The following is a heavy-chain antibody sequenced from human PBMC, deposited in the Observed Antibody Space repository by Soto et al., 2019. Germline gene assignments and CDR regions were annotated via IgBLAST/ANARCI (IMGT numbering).Heavy chain of an antibody. CDR2: IYYSGST. CDR3: ARKEWPDAWLDP. J-gene: IGHJ5*02. V-gene: IGHV4-61*01. CDR1: GGSVSSVSYY. D-gene: IGHD3-3*01. Sequence: PSETLSLTCTVSGGSVSSVSYYWSWIRQPPGKGLEWIGYIYYSGSTNYNPSLKSRVTMSVDTSKNQFSLKLSSVTAADTAVYYCARKEWPDAWLDPWGQGTLVTVSS.